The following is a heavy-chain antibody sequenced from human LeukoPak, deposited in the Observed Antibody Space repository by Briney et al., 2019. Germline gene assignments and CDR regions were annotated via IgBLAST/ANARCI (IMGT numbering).Heavy chain of an antibody. CDR1: GGTFSSYA. CDR2: IIPIFGTA. CDR3: ARVAIDYYYYYYMDV. J-gene: IGHJ6*03. V-gene: IGHV1-69*05. Sequence: SVKVSCKASGGTFSSYAISWVRQAPGQGLEWMGGIIPIFGTANYAQKLQGRVTMTTDTSTSTAYMELRSLRSDDTAVYYCARVAIDYYYYYYMDVWGKGTTVTVSS.